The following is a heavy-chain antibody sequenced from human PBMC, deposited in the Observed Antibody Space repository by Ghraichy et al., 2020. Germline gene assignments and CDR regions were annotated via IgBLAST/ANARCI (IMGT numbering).Heavy chain of an antibody. CDR3: SRAEDY. Sequence: GGSLRLSCAASGFTFSRYWMSWIRQAPGKGLEWVANIKEDGSAKFYVDSVKGRFTISRDNAENSLYLQMNSLRAEDTAVYYCSRAEDYWGQGTLVTVSS. J-gene: IGHJ4*02. CDR2: IKEDGSAK. CDR1: GFTFSRYW. V-gene: IGHV3-7*03.